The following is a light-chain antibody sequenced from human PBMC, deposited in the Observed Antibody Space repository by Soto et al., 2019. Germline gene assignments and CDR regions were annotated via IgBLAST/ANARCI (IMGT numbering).Light chain of an antibody. CDR3: KLSHSSAYT. CDR1: QSVTSTY. V-gene: IGKV3-20*01. CDR2: GAS. Sequence: EIVLTQSPGTLSLSPGERATLSCRASQSVTSTYLAWYQQKPGQAPRLLIYGASRRATAIPDGFSGSGSGTDFTLTISRLEPGDFAVYYCKLSHSSAYTFGPGTKLQIE. J-gene: IGKJ2*01.